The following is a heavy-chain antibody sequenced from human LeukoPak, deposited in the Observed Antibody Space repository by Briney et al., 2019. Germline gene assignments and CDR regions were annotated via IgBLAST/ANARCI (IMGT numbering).Heavy chain of an antibody. J-gene: IGHJ4*02. CDR1: GDSISSSY. D-gene: IGHD3-22*01. CDR3: ARQPPDTASFDY. Sequence: SETLSLTCTVSGDSISSSYWSWIRQPPGKGLEWIGFIYIGGYNYNPSLKSRVTMTVDTSKNQVSLKVNSVTAADTAVYFCARQPPDTASFDYWGQGTLVTVSS. V-gene: IGHV4-59*01. CDR2: IYIGGY.